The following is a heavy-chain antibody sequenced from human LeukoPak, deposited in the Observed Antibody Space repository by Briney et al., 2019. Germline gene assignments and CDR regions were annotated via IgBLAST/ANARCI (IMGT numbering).Heavy chain of an antibody. CDR1: GFTFSSYG. J-gene: IGHJ5*02. CDR2: IWYDGSNK. CDR3: ARGLYNNYA. D-gene: IGHD4-11*01. Sequence: GGSLRLSCAASGFTFSSYGMHWVRQAPGKGLEWVAVIWYDGSNKYYADSVKGRFTISRDDAKNSLYLQMNSLRAEDTAVYYCARGLYNNYAWGQGTLVTVSS. V-gene: IGHV3-33*01.